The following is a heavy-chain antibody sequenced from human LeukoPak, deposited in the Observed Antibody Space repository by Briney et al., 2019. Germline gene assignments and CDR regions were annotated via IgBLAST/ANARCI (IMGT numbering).Heavy chain of an antibody. CDR3: ARGYQTSYYDRSCYLTYFDY. D-gene: IGHD3-22*01. CDR2: ISAFNGNT. CDR1: GYTFTSYG. J-gene: IGHJ4*02. V-gene: IGHV1-18*01. Sequence: ASVKVSCKASGYTFTSYGITWVRQAPGQGLEWMGWISAFNGNTNYAQKFQGRVTMTTDTSTKIAYMELRSLRSDDTAVYYCARGYQTSYYDRSCYLTYFDYRGQGTLVTVSS.